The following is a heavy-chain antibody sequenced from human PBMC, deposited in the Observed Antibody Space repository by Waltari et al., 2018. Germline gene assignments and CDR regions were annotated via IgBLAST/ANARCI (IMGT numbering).Heavy chain of an antibody. D-gene: IGHD2-8*02. Sequence: QVQVVESGGGVVQPGRSLRLSCAASGFTFRNFAMHWVRQAPGRGLEWVAVISFDGSNKYYVDSVKGRFTISRDNSKNTLYLQMNSLRTEDTAMYYCVRDHGGSTGFPYWGQGTLVTVSS. CDR1: GFTFRNFA. J-gene: IGHJ4*02. CDR2: ISFDGSNK. CDR3: VRDHGGSTGFPY. V-gene: IGHV3-30*04.